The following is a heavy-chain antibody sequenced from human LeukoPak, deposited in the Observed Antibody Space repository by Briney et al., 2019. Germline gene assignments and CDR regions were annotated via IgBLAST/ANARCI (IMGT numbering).Heavy chain of an antibody. V-gene: IGHV3-23*01. Sequence: GGSLRLSCAASGFTFSSYAMSWVRQAPGKGLEWVSAISGSGGSTYYADSVKGRFTISRENSKNTLYPQMNSLRAEDTAVYYFAKGMYSSSFHFDYWGQGTLVTVSS. CDR3: AKGMYSSSFHFDY. CDR2: ISGSGGST. J-gene: IGHJ4*02. CDR1: GFTFSSYA. D-gene: IGHD6-13*01.